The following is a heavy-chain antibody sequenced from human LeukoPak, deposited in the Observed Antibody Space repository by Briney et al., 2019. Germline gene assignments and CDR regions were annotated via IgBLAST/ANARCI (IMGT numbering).Heavy chain of an antibody. CDR3: VRCLYGLGWDY. V-gene: IGHV3-64D*06. CDR2: IASDGSSI. Sequence: GGSLRLSCTASLFTFSNFNMHWVRQAPGRGLQFVSGIASDGSSIDYADSVRGRFTISRDNSNSTLYLRMSSLRVEDTALYYCVRCLYGLGWDYWGPGALVTVSS. CDR1: LFTFSNFN. D-gene: IGHD3-10*01. J-gene: IGHJ4*02.